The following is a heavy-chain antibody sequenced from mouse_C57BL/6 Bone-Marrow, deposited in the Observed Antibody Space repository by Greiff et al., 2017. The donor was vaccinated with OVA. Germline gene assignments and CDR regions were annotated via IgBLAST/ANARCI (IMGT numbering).Heavy chain of an antibody. D-gene: IGHD2-2*01. CDR2: ISDGGSYT. J-gene: IGHJ4*01. V-gene: IGHV5-4*01. CDR3: ARDHGVTTGFYAMDY. CDR1: GFTFSSYA. Sequence: EVQGVESGGGLVKPGGSLKLSCAASGFTFSSYAMSWVRQTPEKRLEWVATISDGGSYTYYPDNVKGRFTISRDNAKNNRYLQMSHLKSEDTAMYYCARDHGVTTGFYAMDYWGQGTSVTVSS.